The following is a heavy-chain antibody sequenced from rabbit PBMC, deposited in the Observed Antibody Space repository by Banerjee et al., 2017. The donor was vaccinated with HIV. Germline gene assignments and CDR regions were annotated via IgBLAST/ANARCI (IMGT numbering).Heavy chain of an antibody. CDR1: GFSFSNRYV. CDR3: LRDRDGDAGYGSLAL. D-gene: IGHD7-1*01. Sequence: QEQLEESGGGLVKPEGSLTLTCKASGFSFSNRYVMCWVRQAPGKGLEWIACIYNGDGRIYYASWAKGRFTISKTSSTTVTLQMTSLTAADTATYFCLRDRDGDAGYGSLALWGPGTLVTVS. CDR2: IYNGDGRI. V-gene: IGHV1S45*01. J-gene: IGHJ4*01.